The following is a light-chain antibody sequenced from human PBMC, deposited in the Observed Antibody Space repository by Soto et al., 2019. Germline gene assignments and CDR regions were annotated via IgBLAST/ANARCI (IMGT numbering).Light chain of an antibody. CDR2: GAS. CDR1: QSVSSSY. V-gene: IGKV3-20*01. CDR3: QQYGSSPST. Sequence: EIVLTQSPGTLSLSPGEIATLSCRATQSVSSSYLAWYQQKPGQAPRLLIYGASSRPTGIPDRFSGSESGTDCTLTISRLEPEDFAVYYCQQYGSSPSTFGQGPKVEIK. J-gene: IGKJ1*01.